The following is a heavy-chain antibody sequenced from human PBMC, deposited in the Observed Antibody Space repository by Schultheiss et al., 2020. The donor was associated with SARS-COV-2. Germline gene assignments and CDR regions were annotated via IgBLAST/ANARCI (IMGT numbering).Heavy chain of an antibody. D-gene: IGHD4/OR15-4a*01. V-gene: IGHV3-30*18. CDR3: AKDTGGATNYYYYGMDV. Sequence: GESLKISCAASGFTFSSYGMHWVRQAPGKGLEWVAVISYDGSNKYYADSVKGRFTISRDNFKNTLYLQMNSLRAEDTAVYYCAKDTGGATNYYYYGMDVWGQGATVTVSS. CDR2: ISYDGSNK. J-gene: IGHJ6*02. CDR1: GFTFSSYG.